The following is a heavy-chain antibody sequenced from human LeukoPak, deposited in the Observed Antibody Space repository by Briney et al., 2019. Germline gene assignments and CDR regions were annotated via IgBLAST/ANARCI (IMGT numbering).Heavy chain of an antibody. CDR3: AREPHYDFWSFDP. CDR1: GYTFTGYY. CDR2: INPNSGGT. J-gene: IGHJ5*02. V-gene: IGHV1-2*02. D-gene: IGHD3-3*01. Sequence: ASVKVSCKASGYTFTGYYMHWVRQAPGQGLEWMGWINPNSGGTNYAQKFQGRVTMTRDTSTSTAYMELSRLRSDDTAVYYCAREPHYDFWSFDPWGQGTLVTVSS.